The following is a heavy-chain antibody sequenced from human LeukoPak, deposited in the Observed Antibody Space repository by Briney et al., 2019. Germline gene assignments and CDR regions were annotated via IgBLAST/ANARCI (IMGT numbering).Heavy chain of an antibody. V-gene: IGHV3-23*01. CDR3: AKGDIGRVASSYLDY. Sequence: PGGSLRLSCAASGFTFSSYAMSWVRQAPGKGLEWVSAISGSGGSTYYADSVKGRFTISRDNSKNTLYLQMNSLRAEDTAVYYCAKGDIGRVASSYLDYWGQGTLVTVSS. J-gene: IGHJ4*02. D-gene: IGHD5-12*01. CDR1: GFTFSSYA. CDR2: ISGSGGST.